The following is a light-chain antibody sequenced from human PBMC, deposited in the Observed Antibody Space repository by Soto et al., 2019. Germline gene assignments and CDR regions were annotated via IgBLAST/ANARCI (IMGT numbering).Light chain of an antibody. J-gene: IGKJ4*01. CDR3: QQFNSYPLT. CDR2: AAS. CDR1: QGISSD. V-gene: IGKV1-9*01. Sequence: DLQLTQSPSFLSASVGDRVTITCRASQGISSDLAWYQQKPGKAPNLLIYAASTLQSGVPSRFSGSGSGTEFTLTIRSLQPEDFATYYCQQFNSYPLTFGGGTKVEIK.